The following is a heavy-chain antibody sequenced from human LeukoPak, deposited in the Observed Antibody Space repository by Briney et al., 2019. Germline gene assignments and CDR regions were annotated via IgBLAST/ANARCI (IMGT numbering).Heavy chain of an antibody. CDR3: AKRHNSDTSGYQLDY. D-gene: IGHD3-22*01. V-gene: IGHV3-73*01. CDR2: IRSKANSYAT. J-gene: IGHJ4*02. CDR1: GFTFSGSA. Sequence: GGSLRLSCAASGFTFSGSAMHWVRQASGKGLEWVGRIRSKANSYATAYAASVKGRFTISRDDSKNTAYLQMNSLKIEDTAVYYCAKRHNSDTSGYQLDYWGQGTLVTVSS.